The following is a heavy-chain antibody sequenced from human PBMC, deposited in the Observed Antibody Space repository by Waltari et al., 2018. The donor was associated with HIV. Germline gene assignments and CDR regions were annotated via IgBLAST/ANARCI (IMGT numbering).Heavy chain of an antibody. J-gene: IGHJ6*02. CDR1: GGSFSDYG. V-gene: IGHV4-34*01. CDR3: ARRRMESYGMDV. Sequence: QVQLPQWGAGLLKPSAPLSLTFAVYGGSFSDYGLHWFRQPPGKGLEWIGEINHIGGTNYNPSHKSRVTMSLDTSKNQFSLKLSSVTAADTAVYYCARRRMESYGMDVWGQGTTVTVSS. CDR2: INHIGGT. D-gene: IGHD1-1*01.